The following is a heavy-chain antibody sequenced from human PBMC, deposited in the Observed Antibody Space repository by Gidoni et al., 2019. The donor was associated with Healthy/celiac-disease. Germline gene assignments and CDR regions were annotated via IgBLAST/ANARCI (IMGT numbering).Heavy chain of an antibody. CDR1: GFTFSHAW. J-gene: IGHJ4*02. V-gene: IGHV3-15*01. CDR2: IKSKTDGETI. D-gene: IGHD2-21*01. Sequence: EVQLVESGGGLVKPGGSLRLSCAASGFTFSHAWRNWCRQAPGKGLEWVGRIKSKTDGETIDYAAPVKGRFTISRDDSKNTLYLQVNSLKTDDTAVYYCTAQLLWWFPGDYWGQGTLVTVSS. CDR3: TAQLLWWFPGDY.